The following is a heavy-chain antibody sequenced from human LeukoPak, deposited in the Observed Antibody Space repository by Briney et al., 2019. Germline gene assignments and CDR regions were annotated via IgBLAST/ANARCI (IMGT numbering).Heavy chain of an antibody. CDR1: GFTFSSYW. D-gene: IGHD6-19*01. CDR3: AKEATVAATDY. J-gene: IGHJ4*02. Sequence: GGSLRLSCAASGFTFSSYWMSWVRQAPGKGLEWVANIKQDGSEKYYVDSVKGRFTISRDNAKNSLYLQMNSLRAEDTAVYYCAKEATVAATDYWGQGTLVTVSS. CDR2: IKQDGSEK. V-gene: IGHV3-7*01.